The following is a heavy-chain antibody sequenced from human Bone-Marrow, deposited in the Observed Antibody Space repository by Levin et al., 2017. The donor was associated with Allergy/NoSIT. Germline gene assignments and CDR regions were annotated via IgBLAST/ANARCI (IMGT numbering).Heavy chain of an antibody. D-gene: IGHD1-26*01. CDR3: ARVMGATAADY. CDR2: VKHGGAT. CDR1: GYSISNSFY. V-gene: IGHV4-38-2*01. J-gene: IGHJ4*02. Sequence: PSETLSLNCAVSGYSISNSFYWGWIRQPPGAGLEWIGSVKHGGATYYNPSLMSRVALSVDAAKNQFSLKVYSVTAADTAVYYCARVMGATAADYWGQGTPVTVSS.